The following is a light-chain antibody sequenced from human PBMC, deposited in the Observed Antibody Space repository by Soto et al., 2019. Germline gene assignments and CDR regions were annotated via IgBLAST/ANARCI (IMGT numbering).Light chain of an antibody. CDR2: GAY. J-gene: IGKJ1*01. V-gene: IGKV3-20*01. CDR1: QSIRSPF. CDR3: GSDEWT. Sequence: EIVLTQSPATLSLSPGERAILSCRASQSIRSPFLAWYQQKPGQAPRLFIQGAYSRATGIPDRFSGSGSGTDFTLTISRLEPEDFAVYYCGSDEWTFGQGTKVE.